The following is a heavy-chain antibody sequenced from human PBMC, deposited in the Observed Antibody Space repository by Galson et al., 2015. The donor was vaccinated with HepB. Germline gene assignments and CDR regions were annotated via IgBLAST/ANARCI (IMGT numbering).Heavy chain of an antibody. V-gene: IGHV1-3*01. Sequence: SVKVSCKASGDTFTSYAVHWMLQAPVQRLGWMGWINAGNGNTKYSQKYQDRVTITRDTSASTAYMELSSLGSEDTAVYCCAIRSTKYSSSYEDYWGQGTLVTVSS. D-gene: IGHD6-6*01. CDR2: INAGNGNT. CDR3: AIRSTKYSSSYEDY. J-gene: IGHJ4*02. CDR1: GDTFTSYA.